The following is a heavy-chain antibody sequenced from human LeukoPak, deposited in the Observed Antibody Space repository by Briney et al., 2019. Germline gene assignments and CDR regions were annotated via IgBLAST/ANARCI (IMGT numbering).Heavy chain of an antibody. D-gene: IGHD2-21*02. CDR1: GGTFSSYA. V-gene: IGHV1-69*05. CDR2: IIPIFGTP. CDR3: ARGDRPMVTGLPRLFYYYYLDV. Sequence: SVKLSCKASGGTFSSYAINWVRHAPRQGLEWMGGIIPIFGTPNYAQKLQGRVTITTDASTNTVYMELSSLRSDDTAVYYCARGDRPMVTGLPRLFYYYYLDVWGEGTTVTVSS. J-gene: IGHJ6*03.